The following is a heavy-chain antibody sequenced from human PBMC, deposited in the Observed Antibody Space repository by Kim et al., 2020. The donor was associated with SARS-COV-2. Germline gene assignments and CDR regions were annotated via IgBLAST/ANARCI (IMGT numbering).Heavy chain of an antibody. V-gene: IGHV3-7*01. CDR2: IKQDGSEK. Sequence: GGSLRLSCAASGFTFSSYWMSWVRQAPGKGLEWVANIKQDGSEKYYVDSVKGRFTISRDNAKNSLYLQMNSLRAEDTAVYYCAREGGGYGDYEFLGYDYWGQRPLVT. D-gene: IGHD4-17*01. J-gene: IGHJ4*02. CDR3: AREGGGYGDYEFLGYDY. CDR1: GFTFSSYW.